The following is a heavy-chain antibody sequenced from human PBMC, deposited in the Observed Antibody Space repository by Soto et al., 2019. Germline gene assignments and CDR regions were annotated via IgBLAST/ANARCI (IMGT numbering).Heavy chain of an antibody. CDR2: IIPIFGTA. Sequence: ASVKVSCKASGGTFSSYAISWVRQAPGQGLEWMGGIIPIFGTANYAQKFQGRVTITADESTSTAYMELSSLRSEDTAVYYCARDSGVYGDPYYYYYGMDVWGQGTTVTVSS. J-gene: IGHJ6*02. CDR3: ARDSGVYGDPYYYYYGMDV. D-gene: IGHD4-17*01. V-gene: IGHV1-69*13. CDR1: GGTFSSYA.